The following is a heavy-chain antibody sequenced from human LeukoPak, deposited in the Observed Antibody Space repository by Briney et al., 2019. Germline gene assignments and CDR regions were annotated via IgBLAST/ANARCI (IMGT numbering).Heavy chain of an antibody. CDR1: GGSISSSSYY. CDR2: IYYSGST. Sequence: SETLCLTRTVSGGSISSSSYYWGWIRQPPGKGLEWIGSIYYSGSTYYDPSLKSRVTISVDTSKNQFSLKLSSVTAADTAVYYCARRGGSGSYLDYWGQGTLVTVSS. CDR3: ARRGGSGSYLDY. D-gene: IGHD3-10*01. V-gene: IGHV4-39*01. J-gene: IGHJ4*02.